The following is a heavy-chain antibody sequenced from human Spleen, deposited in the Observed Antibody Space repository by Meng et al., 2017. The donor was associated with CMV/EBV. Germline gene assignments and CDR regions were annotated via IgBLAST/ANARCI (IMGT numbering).Heavy chain of an antibody. CDR2: FDPEDGET. Sequence: ASVKVSCKASGYTFTAHYFHWVRQAPGKGLEWMGGFDPEDGETIYAQKFQGRVTMTEDTSTDTAYMELSSLRSEDTAVYYCAKWELLSAFDIWGQGTMVTVSS. D-gene: IGHD1-26*01. V-gene: IGHV1-24*01. CDR3: AKWELLSAFDI. CDR1: GYTFTAHY. J-gene: IGHJ3*02.